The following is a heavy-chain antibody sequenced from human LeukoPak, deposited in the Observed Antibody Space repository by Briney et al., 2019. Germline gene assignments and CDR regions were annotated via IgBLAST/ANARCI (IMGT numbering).Heavy chain of an antibody. J-gene: IGHJ4*02. CDR2: IYYSGST. CDR3: ARVRDAHFDY. CDR1: GGSISSHY. Sequence: PSETLSLTCTVSGGSISSHYWSWIRQPPGKGLEWIGHIYYSGSTNYNPSLKSRVTISVDTSKNQFSLKLSSVTAADTAVYYCARVRDAHFDYWGQGTLVTVSS. V-gene: IGHV4-59*11.